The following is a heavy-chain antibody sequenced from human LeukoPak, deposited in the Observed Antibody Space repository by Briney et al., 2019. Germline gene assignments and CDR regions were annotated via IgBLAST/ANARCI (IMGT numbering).Heavy chain of an antibody. D-gene: IGHD1-1*01. CDR1: GFTFSSYS. Sequence: PGGSLRLSCAASGFTFSSYSMNWVRQAPGKGLEWVSYISSSRSTIYYADSMKGRFTISRDNAKNSLYLQMNSLRAEDTAVYYCARVPRDVGTDGMDVWGKGTTVAVSS. CDR2: ISSSRSTI. J-gene: IGHJ6*03. V-gene: IGHV3-48*01. CDR3: ARVPRDVGTDGMDV.